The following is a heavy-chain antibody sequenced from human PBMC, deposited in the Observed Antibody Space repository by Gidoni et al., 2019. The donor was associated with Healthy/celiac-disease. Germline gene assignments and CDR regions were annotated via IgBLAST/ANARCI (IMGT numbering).Heavy chain of an antibody. D-gene: IGHD3-16*02. V-gene: IGHV4-59*01. Sequence: QVQLQESGPGLVKASETLSPTCTVSGGSISSYYWSWIRQPPGKGLEWIGYIYYSGSTNYNPSLKSRVTISVGTSKNQFSLKLSSVTAADTAVYYCARESVDYVWGSYRYQIDYWGQGTLVTVSS. CDR3: ARESVDYVWGSYRYQIDY. J-gene: IGHJ4*02. CDR1: GGSISSYY. CDR2: IYYSGST.